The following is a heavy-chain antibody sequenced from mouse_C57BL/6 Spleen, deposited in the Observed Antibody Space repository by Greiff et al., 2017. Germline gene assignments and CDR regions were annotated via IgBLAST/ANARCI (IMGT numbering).Heavy chain of an antibody. CDR3: TVCIFAY. CDR2: IDPETGGT. J-gene: IGHJ3*01. CDR1: GYTFTDYE. D-gene: IGHD6-1*01. Sequence: QVQLQQSGAELVRPGASVTLSCKASGYTFTDYEMHWVKQTPVHGLEWIGAIDPETGGTAYNQKFKGKAILTADKSSSTAYMELRSLTSEDSAVDYCTVCIFAYWGQGTLVTVSA. V-gene: IGHV1-15*01.